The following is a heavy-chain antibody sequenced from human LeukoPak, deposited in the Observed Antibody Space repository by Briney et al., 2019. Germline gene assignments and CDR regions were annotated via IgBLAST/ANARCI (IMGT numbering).Heavy chain of an antibody. D-gene: IGHD7-27*01. V-gene: IGHV3-7*01. J-gene: IGHJ4*02. CDR3: ARDLPWGYFDY. CDR2: IRDDGGLK. CDR1: GFTFSGYW. Sequence: PGGSLRLSCTVSGFTFSGYWMSWVRQAPGKGLEWVANIRDDGGLKNYVDSVKGRFTTSRDNAKNSVSLQMNSLRAEDTAVYYCARDLPWGYFDYWGQGTLVTVSS.